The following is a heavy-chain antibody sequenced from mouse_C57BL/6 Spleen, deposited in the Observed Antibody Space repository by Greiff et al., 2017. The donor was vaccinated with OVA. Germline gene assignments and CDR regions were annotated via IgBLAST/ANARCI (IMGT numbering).Heavy chain of an antibody. D-gene: IGHD2-4*01. CDR2: IWSGGST. CDR1: GFSLTSYG. CDR3: ARKGYYDYVRCAMDY. J-gene: IGHJ4*01. V-gene: IGHV2-2*01. Sequence: QVQLQQSGPGLVQPSQSLSITCTVSGFSLTSYGVHWVRQSPGKGLEWMGVIWSGGSTDYNAALISRLGISKDNSKSQVFFKMNSLQADDTAIYYCARKGYYDYVRCAMDYWGQGTSVTVSS.